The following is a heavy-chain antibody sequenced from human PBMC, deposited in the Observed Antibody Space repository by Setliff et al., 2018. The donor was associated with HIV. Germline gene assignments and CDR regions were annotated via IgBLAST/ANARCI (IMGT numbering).Heavy chain of an antibody. Sequence: SETLSLTCTVSGGSISSSNNYWGWIRQPPGKGLEWIGSIYYSGSTHYNPSLKSRVTMSVDTSKNQFSLRLSSVTAADTAVYFCARVKSGTLGGYVDYWGQGTLVTVSS. V-gene: IGHV4-39*07. CDR2: IYYSGST. CDR3: ARVKSGTLGGYVDY. J-gene: IGHJ4*02. D-gene: IGHD3-16*01. CDR1: GGSISSSNNY.